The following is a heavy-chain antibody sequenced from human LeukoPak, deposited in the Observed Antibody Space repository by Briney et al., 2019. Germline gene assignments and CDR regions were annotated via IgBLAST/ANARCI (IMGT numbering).Heavy chain of an antibody. D-gene: IGHD6-19*01. CDR1: GGSFSGYY. J-gene: IGHJ4*02. Sequence: SETLSLTCAVYGGSFSGYYWSWIRQPPGKGLEWIGEINHSGSTNYNPSLKSRVTISVDTSKNQFSLKLSSVTAADTAVYYCATGWGSSGWYARYFDYWGQGTVVTVSS. V-gene: IGHV4-34*01. CDR2: INHSGST. CDR3: ATGWGSSGWYARYFDY.